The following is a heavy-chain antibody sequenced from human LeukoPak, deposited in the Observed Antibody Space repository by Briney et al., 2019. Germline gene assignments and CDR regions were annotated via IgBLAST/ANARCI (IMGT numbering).Heavy chain of an antibody. D-gene: IGHD3-10*01. V-gene: IGHV4-59*01. Sequence: SETLSLTCTVSGGSISSYYWSWIRQPPGKGLEWIGYIYYSGSTNYNPSLKSRVTISVDTSKNQFSLKLSSVTAADTAVYYCAREVPYYYGSGSYYVWGQGTPVTVSS. CDR2: IYYSGST. J-gene: IGHJ4*02. CDR3: AREVPYYYGSGSYYV. CDR1: GGSISSYY.